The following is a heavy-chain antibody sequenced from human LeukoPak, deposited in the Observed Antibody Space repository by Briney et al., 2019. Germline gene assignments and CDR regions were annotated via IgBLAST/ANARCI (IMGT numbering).Heavy chain of an antibody. Sequence: GGSLRLSCAASGYNFGTFGMHWVRQAPGRGLEWVAVLWYDGSKKYYGDSVKGRFTISRDNSRNTLYLQMNSLRAEDTATYYCARDLPNFYDSIGYYPGDVWGQGTTVIVSS. D-gene: IGHD3-22*01. CDR3: ARDLPNFYDSIGYYPGDV. J-gene: IGHJ6*02. V-gene: IGHV3-33*01. CDR2: LWYDGSKK. CDR1: GYNFGTFG.